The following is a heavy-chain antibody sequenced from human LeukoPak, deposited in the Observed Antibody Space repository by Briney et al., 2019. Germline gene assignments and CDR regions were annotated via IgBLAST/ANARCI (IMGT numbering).Heavy chain of an antibody. D-gene: IGHD6-6*01. V-gene: IGHV3-48*01. Sequence: GGSLRLSCAASGFTFSSYSMNWVRQAPGKGLEWVSYISSSSSTIYYADSVKGRFTISRDNAKNSLYLQMNSLRAEDTAVYYCARDKSCIAARRSFDYWGQGTLVTVSS. CDR2: ISSSSSTI. CDR3: ARDKSCIAARRSFDY. CDR1: GFTFSSYS. J-gene: IGHJ4*02.